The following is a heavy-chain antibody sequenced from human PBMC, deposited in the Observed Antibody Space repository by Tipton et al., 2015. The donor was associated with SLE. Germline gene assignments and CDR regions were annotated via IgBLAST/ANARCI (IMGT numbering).Heavy chain of an antibody. D-gene: IGHD6-13*01. V-gene: IGHV4-59*11. J-gene: IGHJ4*02. CDR1: GGSISIHY. CDR2: INYSGST. CDR3: ARRRGSSWYEDYFDY. Sequence: TLSLTCTVSGGSISIHYWSWIRRPPGKALEWIAYINYSGSTNYNPSLKSRVTMSVDTSKNQFSLKLSSVTAADTAVYYCARRRGSSWYEDYFDYWGQGTLVTVSS.